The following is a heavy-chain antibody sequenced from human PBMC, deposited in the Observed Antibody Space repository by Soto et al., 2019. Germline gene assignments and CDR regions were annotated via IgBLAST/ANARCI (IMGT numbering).Heavy chain of an antibody. D-gene: IGHD3-3*01. CDR2: INHSGST. CDR3: ARGRARQRDFWSGYYYYYGMDV. V-gene: IGHV4-34*01. CDR1: GGSFSGYY. J-gene: IGHJ6*02. Sequence: QVQLQQWGAGLLKPSETLSLTCAVYGGSFSGYYWSWIRQPPGKGLEWIGEINHSGSTNYNPSLKSRVTISVDTSKNQFSLKLSSVTAADTAVYYCARGRARQRDFWSGYYYYYGMDVWGQGTTVTVSS.